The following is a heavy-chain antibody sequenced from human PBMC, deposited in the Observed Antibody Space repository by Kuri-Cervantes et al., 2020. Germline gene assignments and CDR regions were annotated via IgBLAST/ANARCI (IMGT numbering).Heavy chain of an antibody. CDR3: ARENGYSGYGVYNY. CDR1: GGSISSSSYY. CDR2: IYYSGST. D-gene: IGHD5-12*01. V-gene: IGHV4-61*01. J-gene: IGHJ4*02. Sequence: ESLKISCTVSGGSISSSSYYWSWIRQPPGKGLEWIGYIYYSGSTNYNPSLKSRVTISVDTSKNQFSLKLSSVTAADTAVYYCARENGYSGYGVYNYWGQGTLVTVSS.